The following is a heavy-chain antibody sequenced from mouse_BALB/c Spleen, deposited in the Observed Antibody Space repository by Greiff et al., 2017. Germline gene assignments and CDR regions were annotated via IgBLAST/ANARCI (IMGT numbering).Heavy chain of an antibody. Sequence: EVQLQQSGGGLVQPGGSLRLSCATSGFTFTDYYMSWVRQPPGKALEWLGFIRNKANGYTTEYSASVKGRFTISRDNSQSILYLQMNTLRAEDSATYYCARDGFYYGNYDAMDYWGQGTSVTVSS. V-gene: IGHV7-3*02. D-gene: IGHD2-1*01. CDR1: GFTFTDYY. J-gene: IGHJ4*01. CDR3: ARDGFYYGNYDAMDY. CDR2: IRNKANGYTT.